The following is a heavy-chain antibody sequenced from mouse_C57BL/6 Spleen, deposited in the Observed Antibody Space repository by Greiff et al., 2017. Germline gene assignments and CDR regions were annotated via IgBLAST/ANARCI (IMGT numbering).Heavy chain of an antibody. Sequence: EVQLQQSGTVLARPGASVKMSCKTSGYTFTSYWMHWVKQRPGQGLEWIGAIYPGNSDTSYNQKFKGKAKLTAVTSASTAYMELSSLTNEDSAVYYGTPSDYYGSSDEAGWGQGTLVTVSA. CDR2: IYPGNSDT. CDR3: TPSDYYGSSDEAG. V-gene: IGHV1-5*01. J-gene: IGHJ3*01. CDR1: GYTFTSYW. D-gene: IGHD1-1*01.